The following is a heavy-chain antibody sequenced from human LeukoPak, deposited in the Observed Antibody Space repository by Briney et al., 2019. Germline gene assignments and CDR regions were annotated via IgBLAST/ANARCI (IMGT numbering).Heavy chain of an antibody. CDR3: ARPRTMYSSSSRGNWFDP. D-gene: IGHD6-6*01. CDR2: INHSGST. Sequence: SETLSLTCAVYGGSFSGYYWSWIRQPPGKGLEWIGEINHSGSTNYNPSLKSRVTISVDTSKNQFSLKLSSVTAADTAVYYCARPRTMYSSSSRGNWFDPWGQGTLVTVSS. CDR1: GGSFSGYY. V-gene: IGHV4-34*01. J-gene: IGHJ5*02.